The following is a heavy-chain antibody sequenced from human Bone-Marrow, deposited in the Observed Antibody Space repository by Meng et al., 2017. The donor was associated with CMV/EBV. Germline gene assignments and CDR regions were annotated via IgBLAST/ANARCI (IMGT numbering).Heavy chain of an antibody. CDR1: GYTFTSYG. J-gene: IGHJ4*02. V-gene: IGHV1-18*01. D-gene: IGHD6-6*01. CDR2: ISACNGNT. Sequence: ASVMVSCKASGYTFTSYGTSWVRQDPGQGLEWMGWISACNGNTNYAQKLQGRVTMTTDTSTSTAYMELMSLRSDDKAVYYCATDWKQLVPDFDYWGQGALVTVYS. CDR3: ATDWKQLVPDFDY.